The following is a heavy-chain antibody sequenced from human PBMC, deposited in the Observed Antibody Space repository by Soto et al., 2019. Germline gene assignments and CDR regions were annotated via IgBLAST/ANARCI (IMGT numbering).Heavy chain of an antibody. V-gene: IGHV2-5*02. CDR2: IYWDDDK. D-gene: IGHD1-1*01. J-gene: IGHJ5*02. CDR1: GFSLSSSGVG. Sequence: QITLKESGPTLVKPTQTPTLTCTFSGFSLSSSGVGVGWIRQPPGKALEWLALIYWDDDKRYRTSLRNRLTITKDTSKKQVVLTMTNMDPVDTATYYCATNNSLNNWFDPWGQGTLVTVSS. CDR3: ATNNSLNNWFDP.